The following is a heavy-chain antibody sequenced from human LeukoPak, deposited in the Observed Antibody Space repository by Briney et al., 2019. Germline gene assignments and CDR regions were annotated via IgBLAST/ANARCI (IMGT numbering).Heavy chain of an antibody. D-gene: IGHD5-24*01. CDR3: ARDRLLGDGYNDYFDY. J-gene: IGHJ4*02. CDR1: GYTFTSYY. CDR2: INPSGGTT. Sequence: GASVKVSCKASGYTFTSYYMHWVRQAPGQGLEWMGVINPSGGTTTYAQKFQGRVTMTRDTCTSTVYMDLSSLRSEDTAVYYCARDRLLGDGYNDYFDYWGQGALVTVSS. V-gene: IGHV1-46*01.